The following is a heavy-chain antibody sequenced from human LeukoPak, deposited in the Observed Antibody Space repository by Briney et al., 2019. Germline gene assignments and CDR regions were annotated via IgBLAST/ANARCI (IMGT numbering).Heavy chain of an antibody. V-gene: IGHV3-7*01. CDR1: GFAFSGHW. D-gene: IGHD3-3*01. CDR3: ARGVGRLLDY. Sequence: GGSLRLSCTASGFAFSGHWMSWVRQAPGKGLEWVANIKEDGSEKEYVDSLKGRFTISRDNAKNSLYLQMNSLRADDTAVYYCARGVGRLLDYWGQGTLVTVSS. J-gene: IGHJ4*02. CDR2: IKEDGSEK.